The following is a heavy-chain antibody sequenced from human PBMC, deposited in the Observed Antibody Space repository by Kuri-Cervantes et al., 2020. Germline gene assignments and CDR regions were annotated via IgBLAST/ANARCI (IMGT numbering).Heavy chain of an antibody. V-gene: IGHV3-23*01. CDR3: AKDSRWACEY. D-gene: IGHD4-23*01. CDR1: GFIFTNYA. Sequence: GESLKISCVASGFIFTNYAMIWVRQAPGKGLEWVSVISDSGGSTYYADSVKGRFTISRDNSKNTLYLQLNGLRAEDTAVYYCAKDSRWACEYWGQGTLVTVSS. CDR2: ISDSGGST. J-gene: IGHJ4*02.